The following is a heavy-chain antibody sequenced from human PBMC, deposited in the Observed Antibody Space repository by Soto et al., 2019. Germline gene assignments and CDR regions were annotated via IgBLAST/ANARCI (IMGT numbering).Heavy chain of an antibody. CDR1: GYTFTDYF. D-gene: IGHD2-21*02. Sequence: QAQLVQSGAEVKKSGASVKVSCKASGYTFTDYFVHWVRQAPRHGPEWMGWTKPKSGATKYAPRFQGLVTMTRDTSISTAYLEVSGLKFDDMAVYYCAKASDDYTMDVWGQGTPVTVSS. J-gene: IGHJ6*02. CDR3: AKASDDYTMDV. CDR2: TKPKSGAT. V-gene: IGHV1-2*02.